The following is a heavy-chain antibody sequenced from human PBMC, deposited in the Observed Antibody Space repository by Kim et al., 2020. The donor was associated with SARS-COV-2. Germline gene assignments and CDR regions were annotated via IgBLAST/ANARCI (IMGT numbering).Heavy chain of an antibody. CDR1: GGSFSGYY. CDR3: ARGDCRSTSGKFDY. V-gene: IGHV4-34*01. CDR2: INHSGST. D-gene: IGHD2-2*01. Sequence: SETLSLTCAAYGGSFSGYYWSWIRQPPGKGLEWIGEINHSGSTNYNPSLKSRVTISVDTSTNQFSLQLSSVTAADTAALYCARGDCRSTSGKFDYWCQGT. J-gene: IGHJ4*02.